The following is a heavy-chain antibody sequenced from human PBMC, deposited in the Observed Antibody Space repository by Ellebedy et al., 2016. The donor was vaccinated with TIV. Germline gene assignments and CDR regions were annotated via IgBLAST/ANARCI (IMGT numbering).Heavy chain of an antibody. Sequence: GESLKISXAASGFTFSSYAMSWVRQAPGKGLEWVSAISGSAGSTYYADSVKGRFTISRDNSKNTLYLQMNSLRAEDSAIYYCAKQIVPDAKWGQGTLVTVSS. CDR2: ISGSAGST. V-gene: IGHV3-23*01. CDR3: AKQIVPDAK. J-gene: IGHJ4*02. CDR1: GFTFSSYA. D-gene: IGHD1-26*01.